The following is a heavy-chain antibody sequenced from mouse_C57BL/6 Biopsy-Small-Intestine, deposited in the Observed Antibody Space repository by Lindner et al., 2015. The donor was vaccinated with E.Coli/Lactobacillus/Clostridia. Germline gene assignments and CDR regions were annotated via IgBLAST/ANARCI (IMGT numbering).Heavy chain of an antibody. D-gene: IGHD1-1*01. V-gene: IGHV3-1*01. CDR2: ISYSGST. J-gene: IGHJ2*01. CDR1: GYSITSGYD. Sequence: VQLQESGPGMVKPSQSLSLTCTVTGYSITSGYDWHWIRHFPGNKLEWMGYISYSGSTNYNPSLKSRISITHDTSKNHFFLKLNSVTTEDTATYYCARGYYGSSYRYYFDYWGQGTTLTVSS. CDR3: ARGYYGSSYRYYFDY.